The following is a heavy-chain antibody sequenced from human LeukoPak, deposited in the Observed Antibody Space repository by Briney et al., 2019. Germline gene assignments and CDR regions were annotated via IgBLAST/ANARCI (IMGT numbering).Heavy chain of an antibody. CDR1: GFTFSSYS. CDR3: ARVRGSYYLDY. V-gene: IGHV3-48*01. CDR2: ISSSISTI. J-gene: IGHJ4*02. D-gene: IGHD1-26*01. Sequence: PGGSLRLSCAASGFTFSSYSMNCVRQAPGKGLEWVSYISSSISTIYYADSVKGRFTISRDNAKNSLYLQMNSLRAEDTAVYYCARVRGSYYLDYWGQGTLVTVSS.